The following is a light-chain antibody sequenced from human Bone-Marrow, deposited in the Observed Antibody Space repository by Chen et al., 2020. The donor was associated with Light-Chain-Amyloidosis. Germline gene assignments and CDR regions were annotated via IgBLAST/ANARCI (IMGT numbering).Light chain of an antibody. CDR3: SSYTSSSTLV. J-gene: IGLJ2*01. CDR2: DVS. Sequence: QSALTQPASVSGSPGQSITISSTGTSSDVGGYNYVSWYQQHPRKAPKLMIYDVSNRPSGVSSRFSGSKSGNTASLTISGLPAEDAADYYCSSYTSSSTLVFGGGTKLTVL. CDR1: SSDVGGYNY. V-gene: IGLV2-14*01.